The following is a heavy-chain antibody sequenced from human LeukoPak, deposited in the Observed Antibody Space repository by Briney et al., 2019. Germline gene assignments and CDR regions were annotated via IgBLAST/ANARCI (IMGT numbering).Heavy chain of an antibody. J-gene: IGHJ5*02. V-gene: IGHV1-2*07. CDR2: INPKTGGA. Sequence: ASVKVSCTTSGYTFIGHYIHWVRQAPGQGLEWMGWINPKTGGANYAPRFRGRVTMTRDRSTSTVYMELTRLTSDDTAVYYCARASFWESPVNWFDPWGQGTLVTVSS. D-gene: IGHD3-16*01. CDR1: GYTFIGHY. CDR3: ARASFWESPVNWFDP.